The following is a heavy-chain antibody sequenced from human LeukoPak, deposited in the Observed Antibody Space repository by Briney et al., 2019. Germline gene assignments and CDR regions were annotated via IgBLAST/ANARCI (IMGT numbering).Heavy chain of an antibody. J-gene: IGHJ4*02. CDR1: GFTFSTYS. CDR3: ARSVGAGWNFDY. D-gene: IGHD1-26*01. Sequence: GGSLRLSCAASGFTFSTYSMSWVRQAPGKGLEWVSSISSSSSYIYYADSVKGRFTISRDNAKNSLYLQMNSLRDEDTAVYYCARSVGAGWNFDYWGQGNLVAVFS. CDR2: ISSSSSYI. V-gene: IGHV3-21*01.